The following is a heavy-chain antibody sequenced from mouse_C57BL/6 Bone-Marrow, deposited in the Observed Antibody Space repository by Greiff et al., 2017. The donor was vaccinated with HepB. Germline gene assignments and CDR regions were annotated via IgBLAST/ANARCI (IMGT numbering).Heavy chain of an antibody. J-gene: IGHJ2*01. D-gene: IGHD1-1*01. V-gene: IGHV1-81*01. Sequence: QVQLQQPGAELARPGASVKLSCKASGYTFTSYGISWVKQRTGQGLEWIGEIYPRSGNTYYNEKFKGKATLTADKSSSTAYMELRSLTSEDSAVYFCARRAYGSSPFDYWGQGTTLTVSS. CDR3: ARRAYGSSPFDY. CDR2: IYPRSGNT. CDR1: GYTFTSYG.